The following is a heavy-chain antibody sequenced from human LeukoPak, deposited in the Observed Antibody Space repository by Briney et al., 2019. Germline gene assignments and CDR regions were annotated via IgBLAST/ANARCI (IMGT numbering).Heavy chain of an antibody. CDR1: GYTFTGYY. D-gene: IGHD6-19*01. V-gene: IGHV1-2*02. CDR3: ARDLNGRIAVAGTNDAFDI. CDR2: INPNSGGT. J-gene: IGHJ3*02. Sequence: GASVKVSCKASGYTFTGYYMHWVRQAPGQGLEWMGWINPNSGGTNYAQKFQGRVTMTRDTSISTAYMELSRLRSDGTAVYYCARDLNGRIAVAGTNDAFDIWGQGTMVTVSS.